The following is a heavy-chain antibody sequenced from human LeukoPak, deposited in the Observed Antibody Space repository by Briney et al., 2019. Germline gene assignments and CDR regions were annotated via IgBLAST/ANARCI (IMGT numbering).Heavy chain of an antibody. D-gene: IGHD6-19*01. CDR2: INPNSGGT. CDR1: GYTFTAYY. Sequence: ASVKVSCKASGYTFTAYYMYWVRQAPGQGLEWMGRINPNSGGTNHAQNFQGRVTMTRDTSISTAYMELSRLRSDDTAVYYCARDLEEYSSGWLDYWGQGTLVTVSS. CDR3: ARDLEEYSSGWLDY. J-gene: IGHJ4*02. V-gene: IGHV1-2*06.